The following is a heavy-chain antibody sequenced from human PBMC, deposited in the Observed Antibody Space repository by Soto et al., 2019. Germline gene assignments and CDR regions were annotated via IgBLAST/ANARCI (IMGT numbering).Heavy chain of an antibody. Sequence: GGSLRLSCAASGFTFISYGMHWVRQAPCKGLEWVAVIWYDGSNKYYADSVKGRFTISRDNSKNTLYLQMNSLRAEDTAVYYCARDRTTEIRGSYGMDVWGQGTTVTVSS. D-gene: IGHD1-7*01. V-gene: IGHV3-33*01. J-gene: IGHJ6*02. CDR1: GFTFISYG. CDR2: IWYDGSNK. CDR3: ARDRTTEIRGSYGMDV.